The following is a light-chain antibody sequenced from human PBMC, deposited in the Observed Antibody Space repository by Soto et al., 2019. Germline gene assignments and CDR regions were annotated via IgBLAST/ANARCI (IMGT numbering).Light chain of an antibody. Sequence: EIVMTQSPSALSASPGDRATLTCRASQSINSNLAWYQQKPGQAPRLLIYGASSMATGIPARFSGSGSGTDFTLTITSLQPEDFATYYCQQYNNCPRTFGQGTKVDIK. CDR3: QQYNNCPRT. J-gene: IGKJ1*01. V-gene: IGKV3-15*01. CDR2: GAS. CDR1: QSINSN.